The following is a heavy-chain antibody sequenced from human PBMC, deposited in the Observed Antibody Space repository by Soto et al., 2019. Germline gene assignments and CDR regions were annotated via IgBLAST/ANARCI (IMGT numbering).Heavy chain of an antibody. V-gene: IGHV4-4*07. CDR3: ARSVRSGNFDY. D-gene: IGHD1-26*01. CDR1: GGSISSYY. CDR2: IYTSGSN. J-gene: IGHJ4*02. Sequence: SETLSLTRTVAGGSISSYYRSWIRQPAGKGLEWIGRIYTSGSNKYHPSLKSRVTMSVDTSKNQFFLKLSSVTAAETAVSYCARSVRSGNFDYWGQGTLVTVSS.